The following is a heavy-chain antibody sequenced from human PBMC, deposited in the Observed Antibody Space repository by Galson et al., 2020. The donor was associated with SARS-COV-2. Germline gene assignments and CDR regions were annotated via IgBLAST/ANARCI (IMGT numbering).Heavy chain of an antibody. D-gene: IGHD4-17*01. J-gene: IGHJ3*02. Sequence: GESLKISCAASGFPFSSYAMNWVRQAPGKGLEWVSAISGNGGITYYADSVKGRFTISRHNSKNTLYLQMNSLRAEDTALYYCAKDRVFYGDQRDGAFDIWGQGTTVTVSS. CDR1: GFPFSSYA. CDR2: ISGNGGIT. V-gene: IGHV3-23*01. CDR3: AKDRVFYGDQRDGAFDI.